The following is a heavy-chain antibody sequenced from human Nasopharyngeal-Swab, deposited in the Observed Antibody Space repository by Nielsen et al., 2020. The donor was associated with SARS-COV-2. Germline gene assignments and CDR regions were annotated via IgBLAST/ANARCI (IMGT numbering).Heavy chain of an antibody. CDR1: GYTFTSYG. J-gene: IGHJ6*03. CDR2: ISAYNGNT. CDR3: ARDPLLYCSSTSCYGSRFNYYYYYMDV. D-gene: IGHD2-2*01. Sequence: ASVKVSCKASGYTFTSYGISWVRQAPGQGLEWMVWISAYNGNTNYAQKLQGRVTMTTDTSTSTAYMELRSLRSDDTAVYYCARDPLLYCSSTSCYGSRFNYYYYYMDVWGKGTTVTVSS. V-gene: IGHV1-18*01.